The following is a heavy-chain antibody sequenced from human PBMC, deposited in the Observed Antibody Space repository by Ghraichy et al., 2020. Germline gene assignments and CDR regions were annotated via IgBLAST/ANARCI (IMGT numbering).Heavy chain of an antibody. D-gene: IGHD2-2*01. CDR2: ISSSSSTI. J-gene: IGHJ6*02. CDR3: AREKPGCSSTSCPPPDYYYYGMDV. Sequence: GGSLRLSCAASGFTFSSYSMNWVRQAPGKGLEWVSYISSSSSTIYYADSVKGRFTISRDNAKNSLYLQMNSLRAEDTAVYYCAREKPGCSSTSCPPPDYYYYGMDVWGQGTTVTVSS. V-gene: IGHV3-48*01. CDR1: GFTFSSYS.